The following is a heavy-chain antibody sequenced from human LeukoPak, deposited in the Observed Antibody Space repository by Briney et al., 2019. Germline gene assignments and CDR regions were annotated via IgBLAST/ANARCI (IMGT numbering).Heavy chain of an antibody. CDR3: ARLTRLSSSPDRYYFDY. J-gene: IGHJ4*02. CDR1: GGSISSHY. Sequence: PSETLSLTCTVSGGSISSHYWSWIRQPPGKGLEWIGYIYYSGSTNYNPSLKSRVTISVDTSKNQFSLKLSSVTAADTAVYYCARLTRLSSSPDRYYFDYWGQGTLVTVSS. CDR2: IYYSGST. V-gene: IGHV4-59*08. D-gene: IGHD6-6*01.